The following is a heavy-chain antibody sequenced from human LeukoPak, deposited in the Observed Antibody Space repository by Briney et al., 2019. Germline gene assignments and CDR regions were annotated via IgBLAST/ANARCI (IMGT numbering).Heavy chain of an antibody. CDR3: AKDWGVGYYYDSSGPDY. Sequence: GRSLRLSCAASGFTFSSYGVHWVRQAPGKGLEWVAVISYDGSNKYYADSVKGRFAISRDNSKNTLYLQMNSLRAEDTAVYYCAKDWGVGYYYDSSGPDYWGQGTLVTVSS. D-gene: IGHD3-22*01. V-gene: IGHV3-30*18. CDR1: GFTFSSYG. J-gene: IGHJ4*02. CDR2: ISYDGSNK.